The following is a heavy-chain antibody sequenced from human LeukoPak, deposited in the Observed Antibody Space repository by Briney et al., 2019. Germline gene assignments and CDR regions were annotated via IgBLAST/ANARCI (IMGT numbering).Heavy chain of an antibody. CDR2: INPNSGGT. V-gene: IGHV1-2*02. CDR1: GYTFTGYY. D-gene: IGHD4-23*01. CDR3: ARDDRRPGGNPGR. Sequence: GASVKASCKASGYTFTGYYMHWVRQAPGQGLEWMGWINPNSGGTNYAQKFQGRVTMTRDTSISTAYMELSRLRSDDTAVYYCARDDRRPGGNPGRWGQGTLVTVSS. J-gene: IGHJ4*02.